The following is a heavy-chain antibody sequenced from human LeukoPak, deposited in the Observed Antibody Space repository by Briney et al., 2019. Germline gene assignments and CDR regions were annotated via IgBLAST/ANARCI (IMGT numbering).Heavy chain of an antibody. J-gene: IGHJ4*02. CDR2: IRYDANIE. V-gene: IGHV3-30*02. Sequence: PGGSLRLSCAASGFSFRSYGMHWVRQAPGKGLEWVAFIRYDANIEYYADSVKGRFTISRDNSKNTLFPQMNSLRAVDTAVYYCAKGGSSSWDFFDYWGQGTLVTVSS. CDR1: GFSFRSYG. D-gene: IGHD6-13*01. CDR3: AKGGSSSWDFFDY.